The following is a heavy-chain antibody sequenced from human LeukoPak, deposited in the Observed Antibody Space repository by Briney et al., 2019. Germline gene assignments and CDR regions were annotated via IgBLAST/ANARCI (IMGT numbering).Heavy chain of an antibody. J-gene: IGHJ4*02. V-gene: IGHV4-34*01. CDR3: ARGRIAAAGN. Sequence: SETLSLTCAVYGGSFSGYYWSWICQPPGKGLEWIGEINHSGSTNYNPSLKSRVTISVDTSKNQFSLKLSSVTAADTAVYYCARGRIAAAGNWGQGTLVTVSS. D-gene: IGHD6-13*01. CDR1: GGSFSGYY. CDR2: INHSGST.